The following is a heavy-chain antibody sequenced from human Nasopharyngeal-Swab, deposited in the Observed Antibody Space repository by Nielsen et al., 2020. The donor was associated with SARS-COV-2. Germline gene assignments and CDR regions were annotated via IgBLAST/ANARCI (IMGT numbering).Heavy chain of an antibody. D-gene: IGHD4-23*01. J-gene: IGHJ5*02. CDR3: AASMMTTVVT. V-gene: IGHV4-59*08. CDR2: IYYRGST. Sequence: RQAPGKGLEWFGYIYYRGSTNYNPSLKSRVTISVDTSKNQFSLKLSSVTAADTAVYYCAASMMTTVVTWGQGTLVTVSS.